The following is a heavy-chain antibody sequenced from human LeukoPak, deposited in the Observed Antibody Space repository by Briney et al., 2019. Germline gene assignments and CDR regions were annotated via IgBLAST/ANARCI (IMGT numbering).Heavy chain of an antibody. Sequence: GGSLRLSCAASGFTFSSYGMHWVRQAPAKGLEWVAFIRYDGSNKYYADSVKGRFTISRDNSKNTLYLQMNSLRAEDTAVYYCAKVTDYYGSGSYPDFDYWGQGTLVTVSS. D-gene: IGHD3-10*01. J-gene: IGHJ4*02. CDR3: AKVTDYYGSGSYPDFDY. CDR2: IRYDGSNK. V-gene: IGHV3-30*02. CDR1: GFTFSSYG.